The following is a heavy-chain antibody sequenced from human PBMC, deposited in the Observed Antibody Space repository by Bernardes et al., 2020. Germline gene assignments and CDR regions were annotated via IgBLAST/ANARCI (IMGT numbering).Heavy chain of an antibody. CDR1: GFTFSSYD. V-gene: IGHV3-13*01. CDR2: IDTAGDT. J-gene: IGHJ4*02. D-gene: IGHD3-3*01. CDR3: ARAFGVVSPFDY. Sequence: GGSLRLSCAASGFTFSSYDMHWVRQATGKGLEWVSTIDTAGDTYYPGSVKGRFTISRENAKNSLYLQMNSLRAGDTAVYYCARAFGVVSPFDYWGQGTLVTGSS.